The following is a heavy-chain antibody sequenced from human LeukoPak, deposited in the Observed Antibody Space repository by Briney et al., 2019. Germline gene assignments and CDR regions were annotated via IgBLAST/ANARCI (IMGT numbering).Heavy chain of an antibody. D-gene: IGHD6-13*01. CDR1: GGSISSSSYY. CDR2: IYYSGST. CDR3: ATYSSSFPFDY. V-gene: IGHV4-39*01. J-gene: IGHJ4*02. Sequence: KSSEALSLTCTGSGGSISSSSYYWGWIRQPPGKWLEWIGSIYYSGSTYYNPSLKSRVTISVDTSKNQFSLKLSSVTATDMAVYYCATYSSSFPFDYWGQGTLVTVSS.